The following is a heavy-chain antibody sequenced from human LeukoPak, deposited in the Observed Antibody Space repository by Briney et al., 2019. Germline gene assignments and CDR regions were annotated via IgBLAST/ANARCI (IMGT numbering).Heavy chain of an antibody. Sequence: SETLSLTRAVYGGSFSGYYWSWIRQPPGKGLEWIGEINHSGSTNYNPSLKSRVTISVDTSKNQFSLKLSSVTAADTAVYYCARVGGYCSGGSCFRRNGHDAFDIWGQGTMVTVSS. CDR3: ARVGGYCSGGSCFRRNGHDAFDI. J-gene: IGHJ3*02. CDR2: INHSGST. D-gene: IGHD2-15*01. CDR1: GGSFSGYY. V-gene: IGHV4-34*01.